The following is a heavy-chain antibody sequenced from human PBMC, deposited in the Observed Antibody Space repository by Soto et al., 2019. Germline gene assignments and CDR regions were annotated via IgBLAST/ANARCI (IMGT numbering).Heavy chain of an antibody. CDR3: ARSPVVPGANYFDY. J-gene: IGHJ4*02. Sequence: PSETLSLTCTVSGGSISSSSYYWGWIRQPPGKGLEWIGSIYYSGSTYYNPSLKSRVTISVDTSKNQFSLKLSSVTAADTAVYYCARSPVVPGANYFDYWGQGTLVTVSS. D-gene: IGHD2-2*01. CDR2: IYYSGST. V-gene: IGHV4-39*01. CDR1: GGSISSSSYY.